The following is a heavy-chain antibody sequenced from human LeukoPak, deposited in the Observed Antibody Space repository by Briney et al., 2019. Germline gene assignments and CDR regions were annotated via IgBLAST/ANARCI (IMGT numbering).Heavy chain of an antibody. CDR1: GFNFYDYY. V-gene: IGHV3-48*01. Sequence: GGSLRLSCAASGFNFYDYYMHWVRQAPGKGLEWVSYITSSASAVYYADSVKGRFTISRDNAKNSLYLQMSSLSPEDTAVYYCMVGGDIVAYRGYFQHWGQGTLVTVSS. D-gene: IGHD2-15*01. J-gene: IGHJ1*01. CDR3: MVGGDIVAYRGYFQH. CDR2: ITSSASAV.